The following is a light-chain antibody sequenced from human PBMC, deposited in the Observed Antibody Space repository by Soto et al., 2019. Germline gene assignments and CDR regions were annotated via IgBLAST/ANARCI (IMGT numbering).Light chain of an antibody. CDR3: QQYNNWPPFT. CDR2: GAS. J-gene: IGKJ3*01. Sequence: EIVMTQSPATLSVSPGETATLSCRASQSVSSNFAWYQQKPGQAPRLLIYGASTRATGIPARFSGSGSGTEFTLNIISLQSEDFAVYYCQQYNNWPPFTFGPGTKVDIK. CDR1: QSVSSN. V-gene: IGKV3-15*01.